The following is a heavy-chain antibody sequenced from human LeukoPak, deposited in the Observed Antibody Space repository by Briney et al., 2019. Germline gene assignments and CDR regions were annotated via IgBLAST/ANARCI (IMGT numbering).Heavy chain of an antibody. D-gene: IGHD3/OR15-3a*01. CDR1: GFTFSGSA. J-gene: IGHJ3*02. V-gene: IGHV3-73*01. CDR3: TRQVPLDFDAFDI. CDR2: IRAETQSYAT. Sequence: PGGSLRLSCAASGFTFSGSAMHWVRQASGKGLEWVGRIRAETQSYATLYAASVKGRFTISRDDSKNTAYLQMNSLKTEDTAVYFCTRQVPLDFDAFDIWGQGTMVTVSS.